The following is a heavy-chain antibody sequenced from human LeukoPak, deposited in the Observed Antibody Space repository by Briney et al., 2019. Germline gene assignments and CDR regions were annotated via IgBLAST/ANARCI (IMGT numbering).Heavy chain of an antibody. CDR3: ARNPGQWELLRVFFDY. D-gene: IGHD1-26*01. J-gene: IGHJ4*02. CDR1: RVTPTAYF. Sequence: PSLRASSAVSRVTPTAYFVHCVPQAPGHGLEWMGWINPKRGGTNYPQKFQGRVTMSRDMSISTAYMELSRLRSDDTAVYYCARNPGQWELLRVFFDYCGQGTLVTV. CDR2: INPKRGGT. V-gene: IGHV1-2*02.